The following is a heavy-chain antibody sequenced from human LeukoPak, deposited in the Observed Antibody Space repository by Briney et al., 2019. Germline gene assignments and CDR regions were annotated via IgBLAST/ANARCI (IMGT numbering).Heavy chain of an antibody. J-gene: IGHJ3*02. V-gene: IGHV3-7*01. CDR1: GFTFGDYY. CDR2: IKQDGSEK. Sequence: AGGSLRLSCTGSGFTFGDYYVNWLRQAPGKGLEWVANIKQDGSEKYYVDSVKGRFTISRDNAKNSLYLQMNSLRAEDTAVYYCARAPSSSGYYRGPAEAFDIWGQGTMVTVSS. CDR3: ARAPSSSGYYRGPAEAFDI. D-gene: IGHD3-22*01.